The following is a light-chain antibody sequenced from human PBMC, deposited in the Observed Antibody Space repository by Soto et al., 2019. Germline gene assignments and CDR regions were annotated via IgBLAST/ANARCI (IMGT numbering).Light chain of an antibody. CDR3: QKRSNWPLT. J-gene: IGKJ4*01. CDR2: DES. V-gene: IGKV3D-20*02. Sequence: EIVLTQSPGTLSLSPGERATLSCSASQSVSSSYLAWYQQKPGQAPRLLIYDESNRATGIPDRFSGSGSGTDFTLTISRLEPEDFAVYYCQKRSNWPLTCGGGTKVDIK. CDR1: QSVSSSY.